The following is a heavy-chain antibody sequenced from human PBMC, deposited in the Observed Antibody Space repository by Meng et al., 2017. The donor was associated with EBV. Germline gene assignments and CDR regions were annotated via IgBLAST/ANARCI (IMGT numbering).Heavy chain of an antibody. D-gene: IGHD3-9*01. CDR1: GYIFASDA. Sequence: QVELVHFGSELNKPGDSVKVSCKAYGYIFASDAMNCGRQAPRQGLEWMGWINTNTGNPTYAQGFTGRFVFSLDTSVSTAYLQISSLKAEDTAVYYCARDILYVWGQGTLVTVSS. V-gene: IGHV7-4-1*02. CDR3: ARDILYV. J-gene: IGHJ4*02. CDR2: INTNTGNP.